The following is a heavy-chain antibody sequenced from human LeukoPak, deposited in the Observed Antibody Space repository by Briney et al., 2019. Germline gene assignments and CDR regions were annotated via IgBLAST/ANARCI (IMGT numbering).Heavy chain of an antibody. J-gene: IGHJ6*03. D-gene: IGHD6-6*01. CDR1: GGSISTYY. Sequence: PSETLSLTCTVSGGSISTYYWNWIRQPAGKGLEWMGRIYTSGNTNYNPSLKSRVTISVDKSKNQFSLKLNSVTAADTAVYYCARDYVYSRSSGYFLFYTDVWGKGTTVTVSS. CDR2: IYTSGNT. CDR3: ARDYVYSRSSGYFLFYTDV. V-gene: IGHV4-4*07.